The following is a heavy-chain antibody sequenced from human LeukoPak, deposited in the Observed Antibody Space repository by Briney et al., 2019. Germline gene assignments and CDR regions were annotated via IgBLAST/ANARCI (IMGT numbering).Heavy chain of an antibody. CDR2: IHYSGNI. CDR3: GRDIPNGYYDY. Sequence: SETLSLTCTVSGGSINSGSYHWGWIRQPPGKGPEWIGSIHYSGNIYYNPSLKSRVTISLDTSKSQFSLRLSSVTAADTAFYYCGRDIPNGYYDYWGQGTLVTVSS. CDR1: GGSINSGSYH. J-gene: IGHJ4*02. V-gene: IGHV4-39*07. D-gene: IGHD3-22*01.